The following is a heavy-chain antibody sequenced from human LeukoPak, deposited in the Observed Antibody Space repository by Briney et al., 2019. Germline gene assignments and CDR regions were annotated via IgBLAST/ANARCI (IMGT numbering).Heavy chain of an antibody. CDR1: GGSISSYY. J-gene: IGHJ4*02. CDR2: IYYSGST. D-gene: IGHD5-18*01. CDR3: ARSGYHDGYSYGLFDY. V-gene: IGHV4-59*01. Sequence: SETLSLTCTVSGGSISSYYWSWIRQPPGKGLEWIGYIYYSGSTTYNPSLKSRVTISVDTSKNQFSLKLSSVTAAATAVYYCARSGYHDGYSYGLFDYWGQGTLVTVSS.